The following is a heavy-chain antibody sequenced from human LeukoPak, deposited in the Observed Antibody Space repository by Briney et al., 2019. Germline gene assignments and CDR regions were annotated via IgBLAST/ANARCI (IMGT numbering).Heavy chain of an antibody. CDR3: ARGKGFDP. V-gene: IGHV3-13*01. Sequence: QSGGSLRLSCAASGFTLSSYDMHWVRQATGKGLEWVSVIGVPGDTYYTDSVKGRFTISRENAKNSLYLQMTSLGAGDTAIYYCARGKGFDPWGQGTLVTVSS. CDR2: IGVPGDT. J-gene: IGHJ5*02. CDR1: GFTLSSYD.